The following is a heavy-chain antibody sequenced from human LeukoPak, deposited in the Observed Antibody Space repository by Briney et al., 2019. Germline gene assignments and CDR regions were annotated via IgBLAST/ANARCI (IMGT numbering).Heavy chain of an antibody. CDR1: GFRFSNSW. J-gene: IGHJ4*02. CDR3: ARDRSISGVVTLDY. CDR2: IKQDESEK. V-gene: IGHV3-7*01. D-gene: IGHD3-3*01. Sequence: GGSPRLSCAASGFRFSNSWMTWVRQAPGKGLEWVANIKQDESEKYYVDSVKGRFAISRDNAKNSVYLQMNSLRAEDTAVYYCARDRSISGVVTLDYWGQGTLVTVSS.